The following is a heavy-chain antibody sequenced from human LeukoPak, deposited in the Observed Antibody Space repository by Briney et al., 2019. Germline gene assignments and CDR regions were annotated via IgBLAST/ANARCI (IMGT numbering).Heavy chain of an antibody. D-gene: IGHD2-2*01. J-gene: IGHJ5*02. V-gene: IGHV3-33*01. Sequence: TGGSLRLSCAASGFTFSSYGMHWVRQAPGKGLEWVAVIWYGGNNKYYADSVKGRFTISRDNSKNTLYLQMNSLRAEDTAVYYCARDRSSTSWNWFDPWGQGTLVTVSS. CDR3: ARDRSSTSWNWFDP. CDR1: GFTFSSYG. CDR2: IWYGGNNK.